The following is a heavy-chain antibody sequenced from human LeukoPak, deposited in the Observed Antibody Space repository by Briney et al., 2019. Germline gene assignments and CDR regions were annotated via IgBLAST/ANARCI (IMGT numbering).Heavy chain of an antibody. J-gene: IGHJ6*02. CDR3: ARGSRSHLTHYYYGMDV. D-gene: IGHD4-23*01. CDR1: GGSFSGYY. V-gene: IGHV4-34*01. Sequence: SETLSLTCAVYGGSFSGYYWSWIRPPPGKGLEWIGEINHSGSTNYNPSLKSRVTISVDTSKNQFSLKLSSVTAADTAVYYCARGSRSHLTHYYYGMDVWGQGTTVTVSS. CDR2: INHSGST.